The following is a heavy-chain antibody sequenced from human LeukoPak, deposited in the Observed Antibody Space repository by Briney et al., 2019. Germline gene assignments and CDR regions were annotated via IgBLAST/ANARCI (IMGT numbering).Heavy chain of an antibody. CDR2: IYYSGSV. Sequence: SETLSLTCTVVGGAINSRNQYWGWIRQSPEKGLEWIGSIYYSGSVNDNPSLQSRVTISVDTSRNQFSLKLTSMTVADTAVYYCARRVATSGNFFDYWGPGTLVTVS. CDR1: GGAINSRNQY. V-gene: IGHV4-39*01. D-gene: IGHD3-3*01. CDR3: ARRVATSGNFFDY. J-gene: IGHJ4*02.